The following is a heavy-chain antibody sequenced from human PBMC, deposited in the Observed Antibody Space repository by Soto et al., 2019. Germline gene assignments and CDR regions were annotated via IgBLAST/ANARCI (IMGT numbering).Heavy chain of an antibody. D-gene: IGHD6-13*01. CDR1: GGSFSGYY. Sequence: QVQLQQWGAGLLKPSETLSLTCAVYGGSFSGYYWSWIRQPPGKGLEWIGEINHSGSTNYNPSLKRRVTISVDTSKNQFSLKLSSVTAADTAVYYCARRNSGIAAAGYDYWGQGTLVTVSS. CDR2: INHSGST. V-gene: IGHV4-34*01. J-gene: IGHJ4*02. CDR3: ARRNSGIAAAGYDY.